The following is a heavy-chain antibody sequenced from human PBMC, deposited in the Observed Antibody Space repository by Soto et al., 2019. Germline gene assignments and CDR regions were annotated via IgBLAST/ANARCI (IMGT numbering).Heavy chain of an antibody. V-gene: IGHV3-74*01. CDR1: GLTFSGYW. J-gene: IGHJ4*02. CDR2: INGDGSST. Sequence: GSLRLSCAASGLTFSGYWMHWVRQAPGKGLVWVARINGDGSSTSYADSVKGRFTISRDNGKNTLYLQTNSLRADDTAVYYCARAMAYSSGWSPGYWGQGTLVTVSS. D-gene: IGHD6-19*01. CDR3: ARAMAYSSGWSPGY.